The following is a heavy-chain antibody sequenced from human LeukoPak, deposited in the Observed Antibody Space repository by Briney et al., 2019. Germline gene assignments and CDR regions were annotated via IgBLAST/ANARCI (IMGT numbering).Heavy chain of an antibody. D-gene: IGHD5-24*01. J-gene: IGHJ4*02. V-gene: IGHV3-21*01. Sequence: GGSLRLSCAASGFTFSSYSMNWVRQAPGKGLEWVSSISSSSSYIYYADSVKGRFTISRDNAKNSLYLQMNSLRAEDTAVYYCARDHRDGYNFFDYWGQGTLVTVSS. CDR1: GFTFSSYS. CDR3: ARDHRDGYNFFDY. CDR2: ISSSSSYI.